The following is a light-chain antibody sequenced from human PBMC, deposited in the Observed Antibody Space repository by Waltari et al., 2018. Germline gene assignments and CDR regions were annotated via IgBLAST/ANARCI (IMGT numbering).Light chain of an antibody. J-gene: IGLJ2*01. CDR3: QSYNGTNQV. Sequence: FMLTQPQSMSESPGKTVTISCTRNSGNIGRHYVQWYQQRPGRSPTTIIYESKLRPSGVPDRFSGSIDSSSNSASLTISGLKTEDEADYYCQSYNGTNQVFGGGTRLTVL. CDR1: SGNIGRHY. V-gene: IGLV6-57*01. CDR2: ESK.